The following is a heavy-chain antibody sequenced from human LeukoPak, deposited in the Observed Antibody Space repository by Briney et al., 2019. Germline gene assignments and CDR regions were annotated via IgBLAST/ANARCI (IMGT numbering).Heavy chain of an antibody. Sequence: PSETLSLTCTVSGGSISSYYWSWIRQPPGKGLEWIGYIFHSGSTNYNPSLKSRVTMSVDTSKNQFSLKLSSVTAADTAVYYCAREASSGWHIDYWGQGTLVIVSS. CDR1: GGSISSYY. CDR3: AREASSGWHIDY. D-gene: IGHD6-19*01. J-gene: IGHJ4*02. CDR2: IFHSGST. V-gene: IGHV4-59*01.